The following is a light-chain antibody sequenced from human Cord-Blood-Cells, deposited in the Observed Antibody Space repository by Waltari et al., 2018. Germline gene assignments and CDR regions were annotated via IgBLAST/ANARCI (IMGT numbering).Light chain of an antibody. CDR2: VAS. CDR1: QSVLYSSNNKNY. J-gene: IGKJ4*01. Sequence: IVMNQYPDSLAVSLGERATINCKSSQSVLYSSNNKNYLSWYQQKPGQPPKLLSYVASTRESGVTDRVSGSGSGTDFTLTVSSLQAEVVAVYYCQQYYSTPLSFVGGTKVEIK. CDR3: QQYYSTPLS. V-gene: IGKV4-1*01.